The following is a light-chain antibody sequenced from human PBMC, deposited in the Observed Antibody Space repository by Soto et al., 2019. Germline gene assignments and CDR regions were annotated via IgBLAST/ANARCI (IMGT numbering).Light chain of an antibody. V-gene: IGKV3-20*01. CDR1: QSVPSNY. CDR2: DAS. CDR3: QQYGSSPPEVT. J-gene: IGKJ4*01. Sequence: EIVLTQSPGTLSLSPGERATLSCRASQSVPSNYLAWYQQKPGQAPRPLIYDASFRATGIPDRFSGSGSGTDFTLTISRLEPEDFAVYYCQQYGSSPPEVTFGGGTKVEIK.